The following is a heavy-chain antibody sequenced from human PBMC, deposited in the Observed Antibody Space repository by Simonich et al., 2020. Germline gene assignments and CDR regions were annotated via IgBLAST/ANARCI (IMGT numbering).Heavy chain of an antibody. J-gene: IGHJ4*02. V-gene: IGHV4-59*08. D-gene: IGHD5-12*01. Sequence: QVQLQESGPGLVKPSETLSLTCTVSGGSISSYYWSWIWQPQGKGLEWIGYIYYSGSTNDNPSLKSRVTISVDTSKNQFSLKLSSVTAADTAVYYCARHDRWLQFYFDYWGQGTLVTVSS. CDR3: ARHDRWLQFYFDY. CDR1: GGSISSYY. CDR2: IYYSGST.